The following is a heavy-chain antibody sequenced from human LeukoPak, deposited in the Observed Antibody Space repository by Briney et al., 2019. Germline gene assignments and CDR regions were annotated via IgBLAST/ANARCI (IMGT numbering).Heavy chain of an antibody. D-gene: IGHD3/OR15-3a*01. CDR2: ISWNSGSI. CDR3: AKEGGAMIFGVVISGYGMDV. Sequence: PGGSLRLSCAASGFTFDDYAMHWVRQAPGEGLEWVSGISWNSGSIGYADSVKGRFTISRDNAKNSLYLQMNSLRAEDTTLYYCAKEGGAMIFGVVISGYGMDVWGQGTTVTVSS. CDR1: GFTFDDYA. J-gene: IGHJ6*02. V-gene: IGHV3-9*01.